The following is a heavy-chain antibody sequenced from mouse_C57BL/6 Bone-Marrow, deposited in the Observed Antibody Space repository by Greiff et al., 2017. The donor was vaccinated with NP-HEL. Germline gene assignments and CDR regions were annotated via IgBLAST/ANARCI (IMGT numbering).Heavy chain of an antibody. CDR1: GYTFTSYW. CDR3: ARFGWLLLYFDY. J-gene: IGHJ2*01. V-gene: IGHV1-64*01. CDR2: IHPNSGST. D-gene: IGHD2-3*01. Sequence: VQLKESGAELVKPGASVKLSCKASGYTFTSYWMHWVKQRPGQGLEWIGMIHPNSGSTNYNEKFKSKATLTVDKSSSTAYMQLSSLTSEDSAVYYCARFGWLLLYFDYWGQGTTLTVSS.